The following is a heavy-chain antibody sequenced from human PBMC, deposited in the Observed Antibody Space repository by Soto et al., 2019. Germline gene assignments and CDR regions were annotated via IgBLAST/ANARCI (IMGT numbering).Heavy chain of an antibody. Sequence: GGSLRLSCAASGFTFSSYGMHWVRQAPGKGLEWVAVISYDGSNKYYADSVKGRFTISRDNSKNTLYLQMNSLRAEDTAVYYCAKAARSKWELPWYFDYWGQGTLVTVSS. V-gene: IGHV3-30*18. J-gene: IGHJ4*02. D-gene: IGHD1-26*01. CDR1: GFTFSSYG. CDR2: ISYDGSNK. CDR3: AKAARSKWELPWYFDY.